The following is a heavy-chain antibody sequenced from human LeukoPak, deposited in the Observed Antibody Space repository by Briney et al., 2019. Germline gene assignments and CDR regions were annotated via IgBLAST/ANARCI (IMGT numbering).Heavy chain of an antibody. CDR3: AKENYDILTGYPIDY. CDR2: ISGSGGST. Sequence: GGSLRLSCAASGFTVSTNYMNWVRQAPGKGLEWVSAISGSGGSTDYADSVKGRFTISRDNSKNTLYLQMNSLRAEDTAVYYCAKENYDILTGYPIDYWGQGTLVTVSS. J-gene: IGHJ4*02. D-gene: IGHD3-9*01. V-gene: IGHV3-23*01. CDR1: GFTVSTNY.